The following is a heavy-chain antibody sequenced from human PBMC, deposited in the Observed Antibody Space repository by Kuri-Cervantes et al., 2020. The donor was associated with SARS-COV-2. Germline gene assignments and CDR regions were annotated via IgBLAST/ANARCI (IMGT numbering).Heavy chain of an antibody. CDR1: GFTFSDYY. D-gene: IGHD7-27*01. CDR2: ISSSGSTI. Sequence: LSLTCAASGFTFSDYYMSWIRQAPGKGLEWVSYISSSGSTIYYADSVKGRFTISRDNAKNSLYLQMNSLSSEDTAIYYCARGFLTTGDHYFDYWGQGTLVTVSS. V-gene: IGHV3-11*01. J-gene: IGHJ4*02. CDR3: ARGFLTTGDHYFDY.